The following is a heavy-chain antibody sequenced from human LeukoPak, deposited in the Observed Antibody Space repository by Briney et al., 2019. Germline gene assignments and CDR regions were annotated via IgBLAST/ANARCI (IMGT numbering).Heavy chain of an antibody. CDR3: ASASNYYDSSGYYFDY. J-gene: IGHJ4*02. D-gene: IGHD3-22*01. Sequence: GASVKVSCKASGYTFTSYGMSWVRQAPGQGLEWMGWISAYNGNTNYAQKLQGRVTMTTDTSTSTAYMELRSLRSDDTAVYYCASASNYYDSSGYYFDYWGQGTLVTVSS. V-gene: IGHV1-18*01. CDR2: ISAYNGNT. CDR1: GYTFTSYG.